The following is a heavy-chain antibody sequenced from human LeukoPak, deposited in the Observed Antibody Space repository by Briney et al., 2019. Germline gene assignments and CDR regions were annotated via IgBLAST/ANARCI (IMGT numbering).Heavy chain of an antibody. CDR3: AREESAHVGATRGYFDY. CDR1: GYTFTSYG. J-gene: IGHJ4*02. V-gene: IGHV1-18*01. Sequence: ASVKVSCKASGYTFTSYGISWVRQAPGQGLEWMGWISAYNGNTNYAQKLQGRVTMTTDTSTSTAYMELRSLRSDDTAVYYCAREESAHVGATRGYFDYWGQGTLVTVSS. D-gene: IGHD1-26*01. CDR2: ISAYNGNT.